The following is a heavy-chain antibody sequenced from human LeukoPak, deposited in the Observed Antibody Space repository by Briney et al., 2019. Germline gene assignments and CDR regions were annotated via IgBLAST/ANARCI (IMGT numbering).Heavy chain of an antibody. Sequence: EASVKVSCKASGYTFTSYGISWVRQAPGQGLERMGWISAYNGNTNYAQKLQGRVTMTTDTSTSTAYMELRSLRSDDTAVYYCARIVLRYFDWSVDAFDIWGQGTMVTVSS. V-gene: IGHV1-18*04. J-gene: IGHJ3*02. CDR1: GYTFTSYG. CDR2: ISAYNGNT. CDR3: ARIVLRYFDWSVDAFDI. D-gene: IGHD3-9*01.